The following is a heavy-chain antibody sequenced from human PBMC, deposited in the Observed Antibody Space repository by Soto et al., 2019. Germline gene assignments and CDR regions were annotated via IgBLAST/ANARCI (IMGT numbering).Heavy chain of an antibody. V-gene: IGHV3-30-3*01. CDR2: ISYDGNNK. J-gene: IGHJ4*02. CDR3: AGALVYSSGWYF. Sequence: GGAPRLSCATSGFTLSSYAMHWVRPAPGKGLEWVAVISYDGNNKYYADSVKGRFTISRDNSKNTLYLQMNSLRTEDTAVYYCAGALVYSSGWYFWGQGALVTVSS. D-gene: IGHD6-19*01. CDR1: GFTLSSYA.